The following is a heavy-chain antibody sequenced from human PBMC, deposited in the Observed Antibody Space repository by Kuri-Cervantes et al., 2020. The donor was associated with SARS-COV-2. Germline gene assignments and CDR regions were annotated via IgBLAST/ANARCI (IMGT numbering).Heavy chain of an antibody. CDR1: GGSISSYY. Sequence: ESLKISCTVSGGSISSYYWSWIRQPAGKGLEWIGRIYTSGSTNYNPSLKSRVTMSVDTSENQFSLKLSSVTAADTAVYYCAREYYDILTGHQLVDYWGQGTLVTVSS. V-gene: IGHV4-4*07. CDR2: IYTSGST. J-gene: IGHJ4*02. CDR3: AREYYDILTGHQLVDY. D-gene: IGHD3-9*01.